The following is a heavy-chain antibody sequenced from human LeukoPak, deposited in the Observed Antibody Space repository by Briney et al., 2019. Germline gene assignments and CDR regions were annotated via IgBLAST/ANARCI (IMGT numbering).Heavy chain of an antibody. D-gene: IGHD3-10*01. CDR1: GFTFSSYA. CDR3: AREGGSGRGYFDY. J-gene: IGHJ4*02. CDR2: ISYDGSNK. V-gene: IGHV3-30*04. Sequence: GGSLRLSCAASGFTFSSYAMRWVRQAPGKGLEWVAVISYDGSNKYYADSVKGRFTISRDNSKNTLYLQMNSLRAEDTAVYYCAREGGSGRGYFDYWGQGTLVTVSS.